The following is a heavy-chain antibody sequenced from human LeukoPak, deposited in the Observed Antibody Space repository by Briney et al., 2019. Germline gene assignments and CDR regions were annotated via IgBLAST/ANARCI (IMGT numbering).Heavy chain of an antibody. V-gene: IGHV3-7*01. Sequence: GGSLRLSCAASGFTFSNYYMTWVRQAPGKGLEWVARIKLDGSEESYVDSVKGRFTISRDSAKNSLFLQMISLRAEDTAVYYCATYVPTPRRGLDYWGQGTLVTVSS. D-gene: IGHD3-10*01. CDR2: IKLDGSEE. CDR3: ATYVPTPRRGLDY. CDR1: GFTFSNYY. J-gene: IGHJ4*02.